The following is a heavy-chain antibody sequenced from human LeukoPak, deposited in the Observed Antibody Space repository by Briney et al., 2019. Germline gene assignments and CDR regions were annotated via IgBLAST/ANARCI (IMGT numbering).Heavy chain of an antibody. CDR1: GYTFTSYD. D-gene: IGHD5-18*01. Sequence: ASVKVSCKASGYTFTSYDINWVRQATGQGLEWMGWMNPNSGNTGYAQKFQGRVTMTRNTSISTAYMELSSLRSEDTAVYYCARVGDTAMTIDYWGPGALVTVSS. J-gene: IGHJ4*02. V-gene: IGHV1-8*01. CDR3: ARVGDTAMTIDY. CDR2: MNPNSGNT.